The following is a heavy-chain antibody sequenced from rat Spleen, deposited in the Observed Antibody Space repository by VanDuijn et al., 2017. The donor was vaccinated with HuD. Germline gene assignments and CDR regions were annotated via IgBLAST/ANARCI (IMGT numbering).Heavy chain of an antibody. CDR3: ARHNVITGDYFDY. CDR1: GFTFRDYY. V-gene: IGHV5-29*01. J-gene: IGHJ2*01. CDR2: LSYDATAP. Sequence: EVQLVESDGGLVQPGRSLKLSCAASGFTFRDYYMAWVRQAPTKGMEWVATLSYDATAPYYRDSVKGRFTISRDNAKTTLYLQMDSLRSEDTATYYCARHNVITGDYFDYWGQGVMVTVSS. D-gene: IGHD5-1*01.